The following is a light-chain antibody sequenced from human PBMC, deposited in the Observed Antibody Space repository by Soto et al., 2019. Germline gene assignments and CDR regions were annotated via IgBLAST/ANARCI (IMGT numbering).Light chain of an antibody. V-gene: IGKV1-27*01. J-gene: IGKJ1*01. Sequence: DIQMTQSPSSLSASVGDRVTITCRASQDIKNALAWYQQKPGKVPELLIYAASTLQSGVPPRFSGSGSGTDFSLTIYSLQAEDLATYDCQSYNSASTFGTGTKVEIK. CDR1: QDIKNA. CDR3: QSYNSAST. CDR2: AAS.